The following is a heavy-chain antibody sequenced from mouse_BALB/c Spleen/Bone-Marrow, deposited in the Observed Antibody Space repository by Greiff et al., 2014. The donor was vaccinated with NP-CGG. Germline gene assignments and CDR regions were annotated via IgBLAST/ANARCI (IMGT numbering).Heavy chain of an antibody. CDR3: ARHYLYYFDY. CDR2: IYPGDGDT. Sequence: QVQLQQSGPELVKPGASVKISCKASDYAFSSSWMNWVKQRPGQGLEWAGRIYPGDGDTNYNGKFKGKATLTADKSSSTAYMQLSSLTSVDSAVYFCARHYLYYFDYWGQGTTLTVSS. V-gene: IGHV1-82*01. D-gene: IGHD5-5*01. J-gene: IGHJ2*01. CDR1: DYAFSSSW.